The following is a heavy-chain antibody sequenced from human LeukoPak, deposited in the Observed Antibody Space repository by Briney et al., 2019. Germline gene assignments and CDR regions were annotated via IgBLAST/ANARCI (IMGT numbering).Heavy chain of an antibody. D-gene: IGHD4-17*01. CDR1: GFTFSNYW. J-gene: IGHJ4*02. V-gene: IGHV3-7*03. CDR3: AKDFSTVTTLYYFDY. Sequence: GGSLRLSCAASGFTFSNYWMNWDRQAPGKGLEWVANIKQDGSEKYYVDSVRGRFTISRDNAKDSLYLQMNSLRAEDTALYYCAKDFSTVTTLYYFDYWGQGTLVTVSS. CDR2: IKQDGSEK.